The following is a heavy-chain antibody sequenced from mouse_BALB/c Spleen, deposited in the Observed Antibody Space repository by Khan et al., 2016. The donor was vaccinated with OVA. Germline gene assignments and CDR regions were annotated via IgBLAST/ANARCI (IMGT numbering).Heavy chain of an antibody. CDR1: GYTFTTYW. J-gene: IGHJ2*01. CDR2: ITPTSGYT. CDR3: ARDRIDY. Sequence: VQLQQSGAELAKPGASVKMSCKASGYTFTTYWMHWVKQRPGQGLEWIGYITPTSGYTDYNQKFKDKATLTADKSSSTAYMQLSSLTSDDSAVYYFARDRIDYWGQGTTLTVSS. V-gene: IGHV1-7*01.